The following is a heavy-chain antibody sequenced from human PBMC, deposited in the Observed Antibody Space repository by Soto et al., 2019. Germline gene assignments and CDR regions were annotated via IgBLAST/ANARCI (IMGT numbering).Heavy chain of an antibody. CDR3: ARVRYSGYDYYFDY. D-gene: IGHD5-12*01. Sequence: GGSLRLSCAASGFTFSDHYMDWVRQAPGKGLEWVGHTRNKVNSYTTAYAASVKGRFTISRDDSKNSLYLQMNSLKTEDTAVYYCARVRYSGYDYYFDYWGQGTLVTVSS. CDR2: TRNKVNSYTT. CDR1: GFTFSDHY. J-gene: IGHJ4*02. V-gene: IGHV3-72*01.